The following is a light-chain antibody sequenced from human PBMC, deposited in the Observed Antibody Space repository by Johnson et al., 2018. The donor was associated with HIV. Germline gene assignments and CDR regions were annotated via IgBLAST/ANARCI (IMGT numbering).Light chain of an antibody. V-gene: IGLV1-51*01. CDR2: DNN. CDR3: GTWDSSMSASYG. Sequence: QAVLTQPPSVSVAPGQKVTISCSGSSSNIGNNYVSWYQQLPGTAPKLLIYDNNKRPSGIPDRFSGSKSGTSATLGITGLQTGDEADYYCGTWDSSMSASYGFGTGTKVTVL. J-gene: IGLJ1*01. CDR1: SSNIGNNY.